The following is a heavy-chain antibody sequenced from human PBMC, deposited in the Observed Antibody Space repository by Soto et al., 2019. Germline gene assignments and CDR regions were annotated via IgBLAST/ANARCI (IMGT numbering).Heavy chain of an antibody. J-gene: IGHJ4*01. D-gene: IGHD2-21*01. CDR3: ARDQYCEADTCFGQLDF. V-gene: IGHV1-69*08. Sequence: QVQLVQSGAELRRPGSSVKVSCEVFGSSFSTHTLSWVRQAPGRGPEWIGRIIPMFGITTYAERFQGRGTITADRSTNTAYMELSGLRLGDTAVYYRARDQYCEADTCFGQLDFWGTGTLVTVSS. CDR1: GSSFSTHT. CDR2: IIPMFGIT.